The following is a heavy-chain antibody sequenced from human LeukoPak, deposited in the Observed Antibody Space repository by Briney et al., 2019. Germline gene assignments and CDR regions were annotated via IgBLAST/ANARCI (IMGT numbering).Heavy chain of an antibody. V-gene: IGHV3-30*18. CDR3: AKVAYSSTPSDY. J-gene: IGHJ4*02. D-gene: IGHD6-13*01. CDR2: ISYDGSNK. Sequence: GGSLRLSCAVSGFTFSSDGMHWVRQAQGEGMGWEGVISYDGSNKYYADSVKGRFTISRDNSKNTLYLQMNSLRAEDTAVYYCAKVAYSSTPSDYWGQGTLVTASS. CDR1: GFTFSSDG.